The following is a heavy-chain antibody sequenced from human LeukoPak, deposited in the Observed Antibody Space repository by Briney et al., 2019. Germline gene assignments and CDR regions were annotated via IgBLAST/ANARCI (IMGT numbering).Heavy chain of an antibody. J-gene: IGHJ4*02. CDR3: ARHYSSDPFDY. Sequence: SQTLSLTCTVSGGSISSGDYYWSWIRQPPGKGLEWIGYIYYSGSTYCNPSLKSRVSLSVDTSKSQFSLKLSSVTAADTAVYYCARHYSSDPFDYWGQGTLVTVSS. D-gene: IGHD6-19*01. V-gene: IGHV4-30-4*01. CDR2: IYYSGST. CDR1: GGSISSGDYY.